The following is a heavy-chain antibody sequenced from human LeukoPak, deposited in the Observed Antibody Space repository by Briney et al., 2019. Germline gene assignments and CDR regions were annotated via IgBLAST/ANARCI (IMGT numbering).Heavy chain of an antibody. CDR2: IIPIFGTA. CDR1: GGTFSSYA. J-gene: IGHJ4*02. D-gene: IGHD2-2*01. V-gene: IGHV1-69*13. CDR3: ARDRVVVPAAMGY. Sequence: SVKVSCKASGGTFSSYAISWVRQAPGQGLEWMGGIIPIFGTANYAQKFQGRVTITADESTSTAYTELSSLRSEDTAVYYCARDRVVVPAAMGYWGQGTLVTVSS.